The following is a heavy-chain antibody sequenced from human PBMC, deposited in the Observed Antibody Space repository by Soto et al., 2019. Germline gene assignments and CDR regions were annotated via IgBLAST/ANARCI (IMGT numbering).Heavy chain of an antibody. V-gene: IGHV3-30-3*01. CDR2: ISYDGSNK. CDR1: GFTFSSYA. CDR3: ARDQGGTTLYYHGMDV. D-gene: IGHD1-7*01. Sequence: QVQLVESGGGVVQPGRYLRLSCAASGFTFSSYAMHWVRQAPGQGLEWVALISYDGSNKYYADSVKGRFTISRDNSKNTLYLQMNSLRPEDTAVYHCARDQGGTTLYYHGMDVWGQGTTVTVSS. J-gene: IGHJ6*02.